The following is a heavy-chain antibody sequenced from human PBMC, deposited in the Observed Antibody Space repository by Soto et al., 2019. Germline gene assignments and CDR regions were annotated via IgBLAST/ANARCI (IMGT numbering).Heavy chain of an antibody. J-gene: IGHJ4*02. CDR1: GYTFTSYG. V-gene: IGHV1-18*01. D-gene: IGHD6-13*01. CDR3: ARDNEKEQQLVPPDY. CDR2: ISAYNGNT. Sequence: QAQLVQSGAEVKKPGASVKVSCKASGYTFTSYGISWVRQAPGQGLEWMGWISAYNGNTNYAQKLQGRVTMTTDTSTSTAYMELRSLRSDDTAVYYCARDNEKEQQLVPPDYWGQGTLVTVSS.